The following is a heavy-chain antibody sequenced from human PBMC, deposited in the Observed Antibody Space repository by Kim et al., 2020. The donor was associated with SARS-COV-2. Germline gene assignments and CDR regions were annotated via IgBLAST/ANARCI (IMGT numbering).Heavy chain of an antibody. CDR1: GGSISSSSYY. D-gene: IGHD6-13*01. CDR2: IYYSGST. V-gene: IGHV4-39*01. J-gene: IGHJ3*02. Sequence: SETLSLTCTVSGGSISSSSYYWGWIRQPPGKGLEWIGSIYYSGSTYYNPSLKSRVTISVDTSENQFSLKLSSVTAADTAVYYCARRRANSSSWYALNDAFDIWGQGTMVTVSS. CDR3: ARRRANSSSWYALNDAFDI.